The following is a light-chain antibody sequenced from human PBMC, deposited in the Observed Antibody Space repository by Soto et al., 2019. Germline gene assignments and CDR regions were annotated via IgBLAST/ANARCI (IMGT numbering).Light chain of an antibody. V-gene: IGLV2-8*01. CDR3: SSYAGVKNFVV. J-gene: IGLJ2*01. Sequence: QSVLTQPPSASGSPGQSVTISCTGTNSDIGTYIYVSWYQQHPGKGPRLIIYEVSKRPSGDPDRFSGSKSGNTASLTVSGLQTEDEADYYCSSYAGVKNFVVFGGGTKLTVL. CDR1: NSDIGTYIY. CDR2: EVS.